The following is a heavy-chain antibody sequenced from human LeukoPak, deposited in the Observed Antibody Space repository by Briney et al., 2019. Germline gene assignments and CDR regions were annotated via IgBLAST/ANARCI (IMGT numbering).Heavy chain of an antibody. Sequence: SETLSLTCAVYGGSFSGYYWSWIRQPPGKGLEWTGEINHSGSTNYNPSLKSRVTISVDTSKNQFSLKLSSVTAADTAVYYCARDGDRIAAAARDWGQGTLVTVSS. CDR3: ARDGDRIAAAARD. CDR1: GGSFSGYY. J-gene: IGHJ4*02. V-gene: IGHV4-34*01. CDR2: INHSGST. D-gene: IGHD6-13*01.